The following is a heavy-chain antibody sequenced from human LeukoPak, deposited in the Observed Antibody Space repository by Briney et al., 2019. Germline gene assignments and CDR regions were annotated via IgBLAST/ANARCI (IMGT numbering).Heavy chain of an antibody. D-gene: IGHD4-23*01. V-gene: IGHV1-18*01. CDR3: ARQYGGNSGCIS. Sequence: ASVKVSCKASGYTFTSYGISWVRQAPGQGLEWMGWISAYNGNTNYAQKLQGRVTITTDESTSTAYMELSSLRSEDTAVYYCARQYGGNSGCISWGQGTLVTVSS. CDR2: ISAYNGNT. J-gene: IGHJ4*02. CDR1: GYTFTSYG.